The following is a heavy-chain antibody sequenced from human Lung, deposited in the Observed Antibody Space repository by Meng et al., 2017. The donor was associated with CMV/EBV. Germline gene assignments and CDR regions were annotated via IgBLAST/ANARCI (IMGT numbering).Heavy chain of an antibody. CDR2: IRGPGGGT. V-gene: IGHV3-23*01. CDR1: FSTYA. Sequence: FSTYAVSWVRQAPGKGLEWVSVIRGPGGGTYYADSVKGRFTISRDNSKNTLFLQMNSLIAEDTAVYYCAKDGLKDSSGYYPTPFDYWGQGTLVTISS. D-gene: IGHD3-22*01. J-gene: IGHJ4*02. CDR3: AKDGLKDSSGYYPTPFDY.